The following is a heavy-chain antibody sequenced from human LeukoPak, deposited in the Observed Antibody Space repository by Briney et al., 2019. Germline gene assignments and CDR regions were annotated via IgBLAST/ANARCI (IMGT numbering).Heavy chain of an antibody. J-gene: IGHJ4*02. V-gene: IGHV3-7*01. CDR1: GFTFKNFW. D-gene: IGHD6-13*01. CDR2: INQDGSAE. CDR3: RRAKATGRVDY. Sequence: GGSLRLSCAASGFTFKNFWVSWDRQAPGKGLEWVANINQDGSAEYYVDSVKGRFTISRDNAKNSLYLQMNSLRAEDTAVYYCRRAKATGRVDYWGQGTLVTVSS.